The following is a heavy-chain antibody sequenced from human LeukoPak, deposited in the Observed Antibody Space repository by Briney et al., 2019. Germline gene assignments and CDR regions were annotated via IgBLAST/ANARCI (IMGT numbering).Heavy chain of an antibody. CDR3: ARAGSSSPRPPTHIVVVTAPDY. V-gene: IGHV1-3*01. Sequence: ASVKVSCKASGYTFTSYAMHWVRQAPGQRLEWMGWINAGNGDTRYSQKFQDRVTITRDTSTSTAYMELRSLRSDDTAVYYCARAGSSSPRPPTHIVVVTAPDYWGQGTLVTVSS. CDR2: INAGNGDT. CDR1: GYTFTSYA. D-gene: IGHD2-21*02. J-gene: IGHJ4*02.